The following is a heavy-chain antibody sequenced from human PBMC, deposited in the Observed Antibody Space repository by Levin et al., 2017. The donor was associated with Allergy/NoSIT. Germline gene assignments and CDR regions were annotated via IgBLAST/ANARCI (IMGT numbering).Heavy chain of an antibody. CDR1: GGTFSSYA. J-gene: IGHJ4*02. Sequence: SVKVSCKASGGTFSSYAISWVRQAPGQGLEWMGGIIPIFGTANYAQKFQGRVTITADESTSTAYMELSSLRSEDTAVYYCARTIGGYYYDSSGYYSDYFDYWGQGTLVTVSS. V-gene: IGHV1-69*13. D-gene: IGHD3-22*01. CDR2: IIPIFGTA. CDR3: ARTIGGYYYDSSGYYSDYFDY.